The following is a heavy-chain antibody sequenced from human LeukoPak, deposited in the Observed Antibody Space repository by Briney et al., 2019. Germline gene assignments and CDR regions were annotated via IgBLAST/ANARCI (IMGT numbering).Heavy chain of an antibody. CDR3: ARDADWASDY. Sequence: PGGSLRLSCVASGFTFKNHWMVWVRQAPGKGLEWVANMKQDGSEQYYGDSVRGRFTISRDNAKNSLYLQMNSLRVADTAVYYCARDADWASDYWGQGTLVTVSS. CDR2: MKQDGSEQ. V-gene: IGHV3-7*01. D-gene: IGHD3/OR15-3a*01. CDR1: GFTFKNHW. J-gene: IGHJ4*02.